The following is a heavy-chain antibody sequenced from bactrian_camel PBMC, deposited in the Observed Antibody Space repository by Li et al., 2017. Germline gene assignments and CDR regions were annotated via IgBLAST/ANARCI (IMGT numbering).Heavy chain of an antibody. CDR2: IAPATGTT. D-gene: IGHD2*01. CDR1: GSGYISGTAC. CDR3: AAELIPYCYVDWDKNTF. Sequence: HVQLVESGGGSVNAGWSLTLSCAASGSGYISGTACMGWFRQVTGKEREGVAAIAPATGTTFYSDSVKGRFTASKDYVKNTLYLQMNSLEPEDTAMYYCAAELIPYCYVDWDKNTFWGQGTQVTVS. V-gene: IGHV3S54*01. J-gene: IGHJ4*01.